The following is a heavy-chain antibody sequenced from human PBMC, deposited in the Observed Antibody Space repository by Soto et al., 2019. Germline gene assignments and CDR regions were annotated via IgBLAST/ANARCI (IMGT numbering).Heavy chain of an antibody. D-gene: IGHD3-22*01. CDR2: IWYDGSNK. CDR3: ARVWGSGYYYDY. Sequence: PGGSLRLSCAASGFTFSSYGTHWVRQAPGKGLEWVAVIWYDGSNKYYADSVKGRFTISRDNSKNTLYLQMNSLRAEDTAVYYCARVWGSGYYYDYWGQGTLVTVSS. CDR1: GFTFSSYG. V-gene: IGHV3-33*01. J-gene: IGHJ4*02.